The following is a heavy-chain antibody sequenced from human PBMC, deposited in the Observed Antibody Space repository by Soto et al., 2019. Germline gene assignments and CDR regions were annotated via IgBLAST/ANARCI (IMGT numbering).Heavy chain of an antibody. V-gene: IGHV4-30-4*01. J-gene: IGHJ4*02. CDR2: IYYSGST. CDR1: GGSISSGDYY. Sequence: QVQLQESGPGLVKPSQTLSLTCTVSGGSISSGDYYWSWIRQPPGKGLEWIGYIYYSGSTYYNPSLKSLVTISVDTAKNQVSLKLSSVTAADTAVYYCARDDDYGGNGHWGQGTLVTVSS. CDR3: ARDDDYGGNGH. D-gene: IGHD4-17*01.